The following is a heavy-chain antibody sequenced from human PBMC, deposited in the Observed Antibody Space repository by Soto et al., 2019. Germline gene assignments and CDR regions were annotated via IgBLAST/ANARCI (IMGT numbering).Heavy chain of an antibody. V-gene: IGHV4-4*02. D-gene: IGHD2-15*01. J-gene: IGHJ6*02. CDR2: IYHSGST. Sequence: QVQLQESGPGLVKPSGTLSLTCAVSGGSISSSNWWSWVRQPPGKGLEWIGEIYHSGSTNYNPSLKSRVTISVDKSKNQFSLKLSSVTAADTAVYYCARGRVYRSGGSCYSYYYYGMDVWGQGTTVTVSS. CDR1: GGSISSSNW. CDR3: ARGRVYRSGGSCYSYYYYGMDV.